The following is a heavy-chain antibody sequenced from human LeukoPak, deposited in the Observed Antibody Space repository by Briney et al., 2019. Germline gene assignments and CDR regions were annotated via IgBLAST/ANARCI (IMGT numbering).Heavy chain of an antibody. D-gene: IGHD5-12*01. CDR3: ARDPTSSGYSGYTDY. J-gene: IGHJ4*02. CDR1: GFTFSSYS. CDR2: ISSSSSTI. V-gene: IGHV3-48*04. Sequence: GGSLRLSCAASGFTFSSYSMNWVRQAPGKGLEWVSYISSSSSTIYYADSVKGRFTISRDNAKNSLYLQMNSLRAEDTAVYYCARDPTSSGYSGYTDYWGQGTLVTVSS.